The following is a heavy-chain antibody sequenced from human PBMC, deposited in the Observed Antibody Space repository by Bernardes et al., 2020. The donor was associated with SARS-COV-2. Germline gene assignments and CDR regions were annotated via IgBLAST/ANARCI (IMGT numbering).Heavy chain of an antibody. D-gene: IGHD1-1*01. CDR3: AKDFYASTGYYYGMDV. CDR2: IYYSGST. CDR1: GGSISSHF. Sequence: SETLSLTCTVSGGSISSHFWSWIRQPPGKGLEWIGYIYYSGSTNYNPSLESRVTISVDTSKKQFSLNLTSVTAADTAVYYCAKDFYASTGYYYGMDVWGQGTTVTVSS. J-gene: IGHJ6*02. V-gene: IGHV4-59*11.